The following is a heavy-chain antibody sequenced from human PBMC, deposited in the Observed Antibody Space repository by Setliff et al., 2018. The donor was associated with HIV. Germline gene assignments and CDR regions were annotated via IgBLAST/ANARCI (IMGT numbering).Heavy chain of an antibody. CDR2: IYYTGTT. Sequence: SETLSLTCIVSGASIGSDNYYWGWIRQPPGKGLEWIGNIYYTGTTYYNPSLKSRVTISVDTSKNQFSLNLSSVTAGDTAVYYCARGVRSVVVPAAIFWFDPWGQGTLVTSPQ. CDR1: GASIGSDNYY. J-gene: IGHJ5*02. V-gene: IGHV4-39*01. D-gene: IGHD2-2*01. CDR3: ARGVRSVVVPAAIFWFDP.